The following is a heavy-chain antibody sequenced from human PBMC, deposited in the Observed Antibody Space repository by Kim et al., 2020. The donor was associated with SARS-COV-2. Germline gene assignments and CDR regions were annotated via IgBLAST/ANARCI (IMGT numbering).Heavy chain of an antibody. D-gene: IGHD3-3*01. J-gene: IGHJ6*02. CDR1: GYIFTNYY. CDR2: INPTGGST. V-gene: IGHV1-46*03. Sequence: ASVKVSCKASGYIFTNYYMHWVRQAPGQGLEWLGIINPTGGSTTYAQQFQGRLTMSRDTSRSLVYMEMTSLRSEDTAVYFCVRDLGLRFLDYNGLDVWGQ. CDR3: VRDLGLRFLDYNGLDV.